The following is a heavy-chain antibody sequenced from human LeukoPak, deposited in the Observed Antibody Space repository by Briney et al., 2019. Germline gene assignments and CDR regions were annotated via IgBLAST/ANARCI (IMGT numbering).Heavy chain of an antibody. J-gene: IGHJ3*02. V-gene: IGHV4-4*07. D-gene: IGHD3-22*01. CDR1: GGSISSYY. CDR2: IYTSGST. Sequence: SETLSLTCTVSGGSISSYYWSWIRQPAGKGLEWIGRIYTSGSTNYNPSLKSRVTMSVDTSKNQFSLKLSSVTAADTAVYYCARDTTEARPHCYDSSGFKGAFDIWGQGTMVTVSS. CDR3: ARDTTEARPHCYDSSGFKGAFDI.